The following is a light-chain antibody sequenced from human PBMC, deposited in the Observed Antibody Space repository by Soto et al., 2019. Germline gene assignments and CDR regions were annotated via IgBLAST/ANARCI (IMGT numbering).Light chain of an antibody. V-gene: IGLV2-14*01. J-gene: IGLJ2*01. CDR1: SSDVGGYNY. CDR3: SSYRSGSTLVV. CDR2: DVS. Sequence: QSVLTQPASVSGSPGQSITISCTGTSSDVGGYNYVSWYQQYPGKAPKLMIYDVSNRPLGVSNRFSGSKSGNTASLTISGLQAEDEADYYCSSYRSGSTLVVFGGGTKVTVL.